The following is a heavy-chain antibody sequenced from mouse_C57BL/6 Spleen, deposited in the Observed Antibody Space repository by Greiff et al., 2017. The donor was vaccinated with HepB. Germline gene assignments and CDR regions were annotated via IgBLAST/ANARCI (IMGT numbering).Heavy chain of an antibody. V-gene: IGHV1-15*01. CDR2: IDPETGGT. D-gene: IGHD2-3*01. J-gene: IGHJ2*01. Sequence: VKLQESGAELVRPGASVTLSCKASGYTFTDYEMHWVKQTPVHGLEWIGAIDPETGGTAYNQKFKGKAILTADKSSSTAYMELRSLTSEDSAVYYCTIYDGYSHFDYWGQGTTLTVSS. CDR1: GYTFTDYE. CDR3: TIYDGYSHFDY.